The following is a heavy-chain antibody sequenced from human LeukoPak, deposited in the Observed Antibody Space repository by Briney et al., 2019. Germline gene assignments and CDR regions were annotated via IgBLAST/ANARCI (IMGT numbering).Heavy chain of an antibody. V-gene: IGHV3-48*04. J-gene: IGHJ5*02. D-gene: IGHD4-17*01. CDR3: ARAATYYGADWFDP. Sequence: GGSLRLSCAASGFTFSRYSMNWVRQAPGKGLEWISYISSTTSTIYYADSVKGRFTISRDNAKNSLYLQMNSLRAEDTAVYYCARAATYYGADWFDPWGQGTLVTVSS. CDR2: ISSTTSTI. CDR1: GFTFSRYS.